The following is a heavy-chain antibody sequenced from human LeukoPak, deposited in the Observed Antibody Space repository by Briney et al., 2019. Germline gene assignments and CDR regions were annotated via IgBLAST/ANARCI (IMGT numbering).Heavy chain of an antibody. CDR3: ATLMVRGVDGSDAFDI. CDR2: IYTSGST. CDR1: GGSISSGSYY. Sequence: SQTLSHTCTVSGGSISSGSYYWSWIRQPAGKGREWIGRIYTSGSTNYNPSLKSRVTISVDTSKNQFSLKLSSVTAADTAVYYCATLMVRGVDGSDAFDIWGQGTMVTVSS. J-gene: IGHJ3*02. V-gene: IGHV4-61*02. D-gene: IGHD3-10*01.